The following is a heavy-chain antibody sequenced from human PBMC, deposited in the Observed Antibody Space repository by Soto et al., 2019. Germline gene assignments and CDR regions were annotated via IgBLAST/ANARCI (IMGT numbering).Heavy chain of an antibody. D-gene: IGHD4-17*01. Sequence: ETLSLTCAVYGGSFSGYYWSRIRQPPGKGLEWIGEINHSGTTNYNPSLKSRVTISVDTSKNQFSLKLSSVTAADTAVYYCARVGVRDGDYGVSRFDPWGQGTLVTVSS. CDR3: ARVGVRDGDYGVSRFDP. J-gene: IGHJ5*02. CDR1: GGSFSGYY. V-gene: IGHV4-34*01. CDR2: INHSGTT.